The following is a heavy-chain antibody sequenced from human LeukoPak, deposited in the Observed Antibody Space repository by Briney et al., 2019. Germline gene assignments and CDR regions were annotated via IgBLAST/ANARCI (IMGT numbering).Heavy chain of an antibody. CDR3: ARDRRSSTSPTCDY. V-gene: IGHV1-69*05. Sequence: SVKVSCKASGGTFCSYAISWVRHTPGERLEWMGRIITIFGTANYAQKFQSRLTTTTAESTRTAYMELSSLRSDDTAAYYSARDRRSSTSPTCDYWGQGPLVTVSS. CDR2: IITIFGTA. J-gene: IGHJ4*02. CDR1: GGTFCSYA. D-gene: IGHD6-6*01.